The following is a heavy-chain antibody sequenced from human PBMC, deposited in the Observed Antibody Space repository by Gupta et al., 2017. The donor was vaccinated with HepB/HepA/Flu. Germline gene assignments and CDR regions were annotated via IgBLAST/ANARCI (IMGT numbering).Heavy chain of an antibody. CDR2: ISDSGGRT. CDR1: GFTFTSYA. D-gene: IGHD2-2*01. V-gene: IGHV3-23*01. J-gene: IGHJ4*02. Sequence: SGFTFTSYAMSWVRQAPGKGLEWVSGISDSGGRTYYADSVKGRFTISRDNSKNTLYLQMNSLSAEDTDVYYCAKRLDRGSSTSQLDYWGQGTLVTVSS. CDR3: AKRLDRGSSTSQLDY.